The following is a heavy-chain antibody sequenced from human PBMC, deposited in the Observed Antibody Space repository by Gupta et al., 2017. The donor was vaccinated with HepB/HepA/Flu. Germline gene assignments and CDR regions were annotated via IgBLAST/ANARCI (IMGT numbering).Heavy chain of an antibody. J-gene: IGHJ3*02. CDR2: ISYDGSNK. Sequence: QVQLVESGGGVVQPGRSLRLSCSASGFTFSSYATPWVRQAPGKGLEWVAVISYDGSNKYYADSVKGRFTISRDNSKNTLYLQMNSLRAEDTAVYYCARVGSGGRDGYLNAFDIWGQETMVTVSS. CDR3: ARVGSGGRDGYLNAFDI. V-gene: IGHV3-30-3*01. CDR1: GFTFSSYA. D-gene: IGHD5-24*01.